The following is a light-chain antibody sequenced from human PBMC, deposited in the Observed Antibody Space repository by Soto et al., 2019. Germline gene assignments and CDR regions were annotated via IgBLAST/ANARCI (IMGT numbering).Light chain of an antibody. J-gene: IGKJ1*01. CDR2: DAS. V-gene: IGKV1-5*01. CDR3: QQYNGFSRT. CDR1: QNTGTS. Sequence: IQMPEPPSTLTASVGVRATITCRASQNTGTSLAWYQQKPGTAPKLLNYDASGLERGVPSRFSGSGSGTEFTLTIRSLQTDDFATYYCQQYNGFSRTFGQGTKVDIK.